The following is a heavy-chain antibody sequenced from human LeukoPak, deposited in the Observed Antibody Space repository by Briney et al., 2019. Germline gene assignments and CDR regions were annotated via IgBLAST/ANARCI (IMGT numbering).Heavy chain of an antibody. V-gene: IGHV4-61*01. CDR3: ARSSYYYYYMDV. Sequence: SETLSLTCTVSGYSISSGYYWGWIRQPPGKGLEWIGYIYYSGSTNYNPSLKSRVTISVDTSKNQFSLKLSSVTAADTAVYYCARSSYYYYYMDVWGKGTTVTVSS. J-gene: IGHJ6*03. CDR1: GYSISSGYY. CDR2: IYYSGST. D-gene: IGHD5/OR15-5a*01.